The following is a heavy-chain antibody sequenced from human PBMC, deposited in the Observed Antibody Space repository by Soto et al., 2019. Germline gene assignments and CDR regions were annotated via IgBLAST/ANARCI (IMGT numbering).Heavy chain of an antibody. Sequence: QVQLQESGPGLVKPSGTLSLTCAVSGGSISSSNWRSWVRQPPGKGLEWIGEIYHSGSTNYNPSLKSRVTISVAKSKHQFSLKLSSVTAADTAVYYCARARRVYDYGASGFDPWGQGTLVTVSS. CDR3: ARARRVYDYGASGFDP. D-gene: IGHD4-17*01. J-gene: IGHJ5*02. V-gene: IGHV4-4*02. CDR2: IYHSGST. CDR1: GGSISSSNW.